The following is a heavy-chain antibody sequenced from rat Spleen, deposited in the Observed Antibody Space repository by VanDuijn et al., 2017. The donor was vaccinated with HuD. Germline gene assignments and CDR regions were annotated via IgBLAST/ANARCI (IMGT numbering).Heavy chain of an antibody. Sequence: EVRLVESGGGLVQPGRSLKLSCASSGFTFSDYYMAWVRQAPTKGLEWVAYISTGAGVPYYRDSVRGRFTISRDNTKSTLYLQMDSLRSEDTATYYCASSTEGIGNFDYWGQGVMVTVSS. CDR2: ISTGAGVP. J-gene: IGHJ2*01. CDR3: ASSTEGIGNFDY. V-gene: IGHV5-25*01. CDR1: GFTFSDYY. D-gene: IGHD1-11*01.